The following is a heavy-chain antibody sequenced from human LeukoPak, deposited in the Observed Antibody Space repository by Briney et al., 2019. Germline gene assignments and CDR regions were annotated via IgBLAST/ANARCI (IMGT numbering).Heavy chain of an antibody. J-gene: IGHJ4*02. CDR3: TRDYCSDTSCYGWW. CDR2: MRSKLYGATK. V-gene: IGHV3-49*03. CDR1: GFTFGDYA. D-gene: IGHD2-2*01. Sequence: GGSLRLSCTASGFTFGDYAMSWFRQAPGKGLEWVSFMRSKLYGATKEYAASVKGRFTISRDDSNSVAYLQMNSLKTEDTAVYYCTRDYCSDTSCYGWWWGQGTLVTVSS.